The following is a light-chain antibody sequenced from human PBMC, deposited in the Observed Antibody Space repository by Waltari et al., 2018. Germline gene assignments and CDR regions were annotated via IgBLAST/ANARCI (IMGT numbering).Light chain of an antibody. Sequence: DIEMTQSPSSLSASVGEKVTITCRASQDISNHLSWFQQKPGKAPKLLIYDVSKWETGVASRFSGGGSRADFTLIINDVQPEDVATYYCQQYDSLTLLTFGQGTRLE. CDR2: DVS. J-gene: IGKJ5*01. CDR1: QDISNH. V-gene: IGKV1-33*01. CDR3: QQYDSLTLLT.